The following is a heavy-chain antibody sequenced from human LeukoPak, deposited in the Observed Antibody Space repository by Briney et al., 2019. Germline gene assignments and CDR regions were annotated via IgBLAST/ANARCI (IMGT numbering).Heavy chain of an antibody. CDR2: INYSGGT. Sequence: SETLSLTCSVSGVFITDHSWSWLRKSPGKGLEWIGCINYSGGTSTNPSLRSRVPLSLDTSENQCSLRLTSVTAADTAVYFCARGLSGNYQYYLDYWGQGTQVTVST. CDR3: ARGLSGNYQYYLDY. CDR1: GVFITDHS. V-gene: IGHV4-59*11. J-gene: IGHJ4*02. D-gene: IGHD1-26*01.